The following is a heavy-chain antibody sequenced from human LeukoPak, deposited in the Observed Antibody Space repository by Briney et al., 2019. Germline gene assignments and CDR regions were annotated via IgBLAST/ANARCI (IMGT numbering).Heavy chain of an antibody. Sequence: PGGSLRLSCAASGFTVSSNYMSWVRQAPGRGLEWVASIKQDGSEKSYVDSVKGRFTISRDNAKNSLYLQMNNLRAEDTAVYYCARVRGDFWSGYELNYWGQGTLVTVSS. CDR2: IKQDGSEK. CDR3: ARVRGDFWSGYELNY. J-gene: IGHJ4*02. V-gene: IGHV3-7*01. CDR1: GFTVSSNY. D-gene: IGHD3-3*01.